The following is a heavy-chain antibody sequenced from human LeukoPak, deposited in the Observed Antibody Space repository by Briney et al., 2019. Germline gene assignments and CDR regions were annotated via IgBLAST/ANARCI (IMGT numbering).Heavy chain of an antibody. CDR1: GFTSSSYA. D-gene: IGHD1-26*01. J-gene: IGHJ4*02. Sequence: PGGSLRLSCAASGFTSSSYAMSWVRQAPGKGLEWVSAISGSGGSTYYADSVKGRFTISRDNSKNTLYLQMNSLRAEDTAVYYCARSSLRWEPTSGNFDYWGQGTLVTVSS. CDR2: ISGSGGST. CDR3: ARSSLRWEPTSGNFDY. V-gene: IGHV3-23*01.